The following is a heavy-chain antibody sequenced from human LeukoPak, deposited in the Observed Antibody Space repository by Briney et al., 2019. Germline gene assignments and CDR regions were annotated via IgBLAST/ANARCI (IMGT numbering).Heavy chain of an antibody. CDR1: GGTFSSYA. Sequence: SVKVSCTASGGTFSSYAISWVRQAPGQGLEWMGRIIPILGIANYAQKFQGRVTITADKSTSTAYMELSSLRSEDTAVYYCARDHYDSSGYYFDSWGQGTLVTVSS. D-gene: IGHD3-22*01. V-gene: IGHV1-69*04. CDR2: IIPILGIA. CDR3: ARDHYDSSGYYFDS. J-gene: IGHJ4*02.